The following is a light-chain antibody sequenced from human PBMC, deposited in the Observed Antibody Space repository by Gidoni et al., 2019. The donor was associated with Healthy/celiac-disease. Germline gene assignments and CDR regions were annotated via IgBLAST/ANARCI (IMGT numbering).Light chain of an antibody. CDR3: QQYYNLPLT. Sequence: IQMTQSPSSLSASAGDRVTITCKASQDISNYLNWYQQKPGKAPKLLIYDASDLETGVPSRFSGSGSGTDFTFTISSLQPEDIATYYCQQYYNLPLTFGGGTKVEIK. V-gene: IGKV1-33*01. J-gene: IGKJ4*01. CDR1: QDISNY. CDR2: DAS.